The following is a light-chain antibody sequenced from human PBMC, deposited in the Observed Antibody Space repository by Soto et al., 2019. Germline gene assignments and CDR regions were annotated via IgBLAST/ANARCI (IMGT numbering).Light chain of an antibody. CDR2: GAS. J-gene: IGKJ5*01. Sequence: EIVLTQSPGTLSLSPGERATLSCRASQSVSNNYLAWYQQKPGQAPRLLIYGASTRATGIPARFSGSGSGTEFTLTISSLQSEDFAVYYCQQRSDWPRITFGQGTRLEIK. CDR3: QQRSDWPRIT. V-gene: IGKV3-15*01. CDR1: QSVSNN.